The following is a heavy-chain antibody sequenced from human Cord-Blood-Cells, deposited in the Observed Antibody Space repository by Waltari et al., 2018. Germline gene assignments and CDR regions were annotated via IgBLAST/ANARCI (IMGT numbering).Heavy chain of an antibody. D-gene: IGHD4-17*01. CDR1: GGSISSSSYY. CDR3: ARLVYGDYY. V-gene: IGHV4-39*01. Sequence: QLQLQESGPGLVKPSETLSLTCTASGGSISSSSYYWGWIRSPPGKGREWIGSIYYSGSTYYNPSLKSRVTISVDTSKNQFSLKLSSVTAADTAVYYCARLVYGDYYWGQGTLVTVSS. CDR2: IYYSGST. J-gene: IGHJ4*02.